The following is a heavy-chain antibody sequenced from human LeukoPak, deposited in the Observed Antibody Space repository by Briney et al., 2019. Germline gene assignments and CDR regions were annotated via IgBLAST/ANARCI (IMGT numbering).Heavy chain of an antibody. CDR2: TYYSSEWHH. CDR3: ARGRYCGGGTCYHFDS. D-gene: IGHD2-15*01. J-gene: IGHJ4*02. CDR1: GDSVPSNSAA. V-gene: IGHV6-1*01. Sequence: SQTLSLTCAISGDSVPSNSAAWNWIRQSPSRGLEWLGRTYYSSEWHHDYAVSVKSRINITADTFKSQFPLHLNTVTPEDTAVYFCARGRYCGGGTCYHFDSWGQGTLVTVSS.